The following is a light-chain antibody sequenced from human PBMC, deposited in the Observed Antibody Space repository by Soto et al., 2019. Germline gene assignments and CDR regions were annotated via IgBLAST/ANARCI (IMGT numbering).Light chain of an antibody. CDR1: QSVGGNY. CDR3: EQYGRSLCT. J-gene: IGKJ1*01. Sequence: ELVLTQSPGTLSLSPGERATLSCRASQSVGGNYLAWYQQKPGQAPRLLIYGASTRATGIPDRFSGSGSGTYFTLTISRLETEDFAVYYYEQYGRSLCTFGQGTKVQIK. CDR2: GAS. V-gene: IGKV3-20*01.